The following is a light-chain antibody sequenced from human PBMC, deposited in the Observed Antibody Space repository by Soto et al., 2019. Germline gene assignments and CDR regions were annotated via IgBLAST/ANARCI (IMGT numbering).Light chain of an antibody. V-gene: IGKV3-20*01. J-gene: IGKJ1*01. CDR2: GAS. CDR3: QQYGSSPVT. Sequence: EIVLTQSPGTLSLSPGERVTLSCRASQSISSSYLAWYQQKPGQAPRLLIYGASSRATGIPDRFSGSGSGTDFTLTSSRLEPEDFAVYYCQQYGSSPVTFGQGTKVDIK. CDR1: QSISSSY.